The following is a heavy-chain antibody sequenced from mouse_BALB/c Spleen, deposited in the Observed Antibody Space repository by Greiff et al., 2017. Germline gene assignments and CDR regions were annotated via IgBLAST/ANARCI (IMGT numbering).Heavy chain of an antibody. D-gene: IGHD1-1*01. Sequence: DVKLVESGGDLVKPGGSLKLSCAASGFTFSSYTMSWVRQTPEKRLEWVATISSGGSFTYYPDSVKGRFTISRDNAKNTLYLQMSSLKSEDTAMYYCTITTVVARGYYFDYWGQGTTLTVSS. V-gene: IGHV5-6-4*01. CDR3: TITTVVARGYYFDY. CDR1: GFTFSSYT. J-gene: IGHJ2*01. CDR2: ISSGGSFT.